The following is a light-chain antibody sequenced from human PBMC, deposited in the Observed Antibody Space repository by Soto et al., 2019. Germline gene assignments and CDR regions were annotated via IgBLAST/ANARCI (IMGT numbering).Light chain of an antibody. V-gene: IGLV3-21*02. CDR1: NIGGRS. J-gene: IGLJ7*01. CDR2: ADS. Sequence: SYELTQPPSVSVAPGQTARISCGGDNIGGRSVHWYQQKPGQAPVLVVYADSDRPSGIPERFSGSNSGNTATLTIGTVEAGDEADYYCQVWDASSDRWVFGGGTQLTVL. CDR3: QVWDASSDRWV.